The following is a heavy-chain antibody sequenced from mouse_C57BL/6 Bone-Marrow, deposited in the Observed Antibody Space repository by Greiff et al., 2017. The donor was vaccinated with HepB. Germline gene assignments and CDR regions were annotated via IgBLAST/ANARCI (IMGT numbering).Heavy chain of an antibody. D-gene: IGHD2-3*01. J-gene: IGHJ4*01. Sequence: QVQLQQSGAELARPGASVKLSCKASGYTFTSYGISWVKQRTGQGLEWIGEIYPRSGNTYYNEKFKGKATLTADKSSSTAYMELRGLTSEDSAVYFCASPYDGYYYYYAMDYWGQGTSVTVSS. V-gene: IGHV1-81*01. CDR3: ASPYDGYYYYYAMDY. CDR2: IYPRSGNT. CDR1: GYTFTSYG.